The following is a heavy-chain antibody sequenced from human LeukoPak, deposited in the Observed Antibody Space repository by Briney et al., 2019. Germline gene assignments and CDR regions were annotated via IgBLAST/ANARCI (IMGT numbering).Heavy chain of an antibody. J-gene: IGHJ4*02. D-gene: IGHD3-3*01. CDR3: ARVQSTIFGVVTTYFDY. V-gene: IGHV4-39*07. CDR1: GGSISSGGYY. Sequence: SETLSLTCTVSGGSISSGGYYWSWIRQPPGKGLEWIGEINHSGSTNYNPSLKSRVTMSVDTSKNQFSLKLSSVTAADTAVYYCARVQSTIFGVVTTYFDYWGQGTLVTVSS. CDR2: INHSGST.